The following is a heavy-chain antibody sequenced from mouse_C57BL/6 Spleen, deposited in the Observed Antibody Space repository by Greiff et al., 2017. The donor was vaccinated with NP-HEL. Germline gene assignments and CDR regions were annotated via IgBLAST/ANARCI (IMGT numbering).Heavy chain of an antibody. CDR2: IHPNSGST. CDR1: GYTFTSYW. J-gene: IGHJ2*01. D-gene: IGHD1-1*01. Sequence: VKLQQPGAELVKPGASVKLSCKASGYTFTSYWMHWVKQRPGQGLEWIGMIHPNSGSTNYNEKFKSKATLTVDKSSSTAYMQLSSLTSEDSAVYYCARSYLGPVVATDYWGQGTTLTVSS. CDR3: ARSYLGPVVATDY. V-gene: IGHV1-64*01.